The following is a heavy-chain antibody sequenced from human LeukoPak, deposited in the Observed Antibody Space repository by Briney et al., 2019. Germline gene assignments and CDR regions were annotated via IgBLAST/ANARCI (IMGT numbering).Heavy chain of an antibody. J-gene: IGHJ5*02. V-gene: IGHV1-69*13. CDR1: GGTFSSYA. CDR2: IIPIFGTA. CDR3: ARGGYCSGGSCYWFDP. Sequence: ASVKVSCKASGGTFSSYAISWLRQAPGQGLEWMGGIIPIFGTANYAQKFQGRVTITADESTSTAYMELSSLRSEDTAVYYCARGGYCSGGSCYWFDPWGQGTLVTVSS. D-gene: IGHD2-15*01.